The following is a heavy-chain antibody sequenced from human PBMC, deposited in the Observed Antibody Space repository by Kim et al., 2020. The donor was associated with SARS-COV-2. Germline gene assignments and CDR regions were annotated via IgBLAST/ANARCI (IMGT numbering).Heavy chain of an antibody. V-gene: IGHV3-23*01. CDR1: GFTFSSYA. CDR2: ISGSGGST. D-gene: IGHD6-19*01. CDR3: AKGHPIAVAGTSWFDP. J-gene: IGHJ5*02. Sequence: GGSLRLSCAASGFTFSSYAMSWVRQAPGKGLEWVSAISGSGGSTYYADSVKGRFTISRDNSKNTLYLQMTSLRAEDTAVYYCAKGHPIAVAGTSWFDPWGEGTLVTVSS.